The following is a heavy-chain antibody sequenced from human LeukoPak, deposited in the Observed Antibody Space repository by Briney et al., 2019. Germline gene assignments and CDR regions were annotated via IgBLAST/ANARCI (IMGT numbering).Heavy chain of an antibody. Sequence: SVKVSCKASGYTFTGYHMHWVRQAPGQGPEWMGGIIPIFGTANYAQKFQGRVTITADEPTSTAYMELSSLRSEDTAVYYCATEIHRGSGIAAVWGQGTLVTVSS. V-gene: IGHV1-69*13. D-gene: IGHD6-13*01. CDR2: IIPIFGTA. CDR1: GYTFTGYH. CDR3: ATEIHRGSGIAAV. J-gene: IGHJ4*02.